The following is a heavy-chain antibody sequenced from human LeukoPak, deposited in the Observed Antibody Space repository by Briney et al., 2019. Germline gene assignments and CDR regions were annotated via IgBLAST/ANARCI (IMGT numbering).Heavy chain of an antibody. CDR1: GYSFTNYW. Sequence: KLGESLKISCKGSGYSFTNYWIGWVRQMPGKGLEWMGIIYPGDSDIRYSPSFQGQVTISADKSISTAYLQWSSLKASDTAMYYCARRRYGSGSYYFDYWGQGTLVTVSS. V-gene: IGHV5-51*01. CDR2: IYPGDSDI. J-gene: IGHJ4*02. D-gene: IGHD3-10*01. CDR3: ARRRYGSGSYYFDY.